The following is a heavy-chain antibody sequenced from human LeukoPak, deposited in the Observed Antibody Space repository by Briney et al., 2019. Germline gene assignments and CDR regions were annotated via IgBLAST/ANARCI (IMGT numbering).Heavy chain of an antibody. V-gene: IGHV1-2*02. Sequence: GASVKVSCKASGYTFTGYYMHWVRQAPGQGLEWMGWINPNSGGTNYAQKFQGRVTMTRDTSISTAYMELSRLRSDDTAVYYCARLSSVLWFGESFDYWGQGTLVTVSS. CDR3: ARLSSVLWFGESFDY. J-gene: IGHJ4*02. D-gene: IGHD3-10*01. CDR1: GYTFTGYY. CDR2: INPNSGGT.